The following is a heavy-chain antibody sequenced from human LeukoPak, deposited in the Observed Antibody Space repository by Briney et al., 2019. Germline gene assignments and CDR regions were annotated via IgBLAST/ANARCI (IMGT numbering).Heavy chain of an antibody. CDR1: GSTFSSYA. J-gene: IGHJ4*02. Sequence: GASVKVSCKASGSTFSSYAISWVRQAPGQGLEWMGRIIPILGIANYAQKFQGRVTITADKSTSTAYMELSSLRSEDTAVYYCARDTGYGGPIDNDYWGQGTLVTVSS. CDR3: ARDTGYGGPIDNDY. CDR2: IIPILGIA. D-gene: IGHD4-23*01. V-gene: IGHV1-69*04.